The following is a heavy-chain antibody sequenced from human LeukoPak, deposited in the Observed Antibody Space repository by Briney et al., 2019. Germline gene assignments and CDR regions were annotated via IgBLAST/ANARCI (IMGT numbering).Heavy chain of an antibody. CDR1: GFTFSSYG. CDR3: ARGGKKTVTTRYYYYGMDV. CDR2: LWYDGSNK. V-gene: IGHV3-33*01. Sequence: PGGSLRLSCAASGFTFSSYGMHWVRQAPGKGLEWVAVLWYDGSNKYYADSVKGRFTISRDNSKNTLYLQMNSLRAEDTAVYYCARGGKKTVTTRYYYYGMDVWGKGTTVTVSS. D-gene: IGHD4-17*01. J-gene: IGHJ6*01.